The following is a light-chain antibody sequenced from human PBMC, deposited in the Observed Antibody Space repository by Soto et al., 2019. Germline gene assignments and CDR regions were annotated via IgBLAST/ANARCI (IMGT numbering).Light chain of an antibody. V-gene: IGKV1-9*01. CDR1: QGISSF. Sequence: IQLTQSPSSPSASVGERVTITFRASQGISSFLAWYQQEPGKAPKLLISGATTLQSGVPSRFSGSGSGTNFTLTISSLQPEDFATYYCQQFKSYVSFGQGTRLEIK. J-gene: IGKJ5*01. CDR3: QQFKSYVS. CDR2: GAT.